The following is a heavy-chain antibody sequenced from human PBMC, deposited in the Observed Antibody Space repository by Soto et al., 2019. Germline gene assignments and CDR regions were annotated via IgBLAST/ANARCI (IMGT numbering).Heavy chain of an antibody. D-gene: IGHD2-2*01. V-gene: IGHV3-15*01. CDR3: TTVAYCSSTSCYRDAYYYYGMDV. Sequence: LRLSCAASGFTFSNAWMSWVRQAPGKGLEWVGRIKSKTDGGTTDYAAPVKGRFTIARDDSKNTLYLQMNSLKTEDTAIYYCTTVAYCSSTSCYRDAYYYYGMDVWGQGTTVTVSS. CDR1: GFTFSNAW. J-gene: IGHJ6*02. CDR2: IKSKTDGGTT.